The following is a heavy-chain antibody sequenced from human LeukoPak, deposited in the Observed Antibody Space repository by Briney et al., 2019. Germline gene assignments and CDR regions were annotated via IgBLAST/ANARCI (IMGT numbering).Heavy chain of an antibody. J-gene: IGHJ1*01. D-gene: IGHD3-22*01. Sequence: ASVKVSCKASGYIFTNYGINWVRQAPGQGLEWIGGIIPIFGTANYAQKFQGRVTITTDESTSTAYMELSSLRSEDTAVYYCARAYSVGYYSDRGAFQHWGQGTLVTVSS. CDR3: ARAYSVGYYSDRGAFQH. CDR2: IIPIFGTA. CDR1: GYIFTNYG. V-gene: IGHV1-69*05.